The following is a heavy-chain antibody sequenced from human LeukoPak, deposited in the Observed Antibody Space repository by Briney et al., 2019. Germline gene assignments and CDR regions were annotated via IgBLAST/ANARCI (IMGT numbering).Heavy chain of an antibody. CDR2: INPNSGGT. J-gene: IGHJ4*02. D-gene: IGHD5-18*01. CDR3: AIPPGGYSYGYAVEDY. Sequence: GASVKVSCKASGYTFTGYYMHWVRQAPGQGLEWMGWINPNSGGTNYAQKFQGRVTMTRDTSISTAYMELSRLRSDDTAVYYCAIPPGGYSYGYAVEDYWGQGTLVTVSS. CDR1: GYTFTGYY. V-gene: IGHV1-2*02.